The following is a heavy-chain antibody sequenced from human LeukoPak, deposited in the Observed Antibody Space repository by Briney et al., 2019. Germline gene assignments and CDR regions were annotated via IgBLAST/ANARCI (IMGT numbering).Heavy chain of an antibody. CDR2: IYYSGST. J-gene: IGHJ3*02. D-gene: IGHD6-19*01. CDR3: ARHVGYSSGKNDAFDI. CDR1: GGSISSSSYY. Sequence: PSETLSLTCTVSGGSISSSSYYWGWIRQPPGKGLEWIGSIYYSGSTYYNPSLKSRATISVDTSKNQFSLKLSSVTAADTAVYYCARHVGYSSGKNDAFDIWGQGTMVTVSS. V-gene: IGHV4-39*01.